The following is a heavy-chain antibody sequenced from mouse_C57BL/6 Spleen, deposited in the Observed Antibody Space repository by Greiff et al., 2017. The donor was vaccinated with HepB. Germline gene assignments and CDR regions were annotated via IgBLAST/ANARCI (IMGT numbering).Heavy chain of an antibody. CDR3: ARNPPNSNYDYAMDY. CDR2: IWTGGGT. D-gene: IGHD2-5*01. V-gene: IGHV2-9-1*01. Sequence: VKLVESGPGLVAPSQSLSITCTVSGFSLTSYAISWVRQPPGKGLEWLGVIWTGGGTNYNSALKSRLSISKDNSKSQVFLKMNSLQTDDTARYYCARNPPNSNYDYAMDYWGQGTSVTVSS. CDR1: GFSLTSYA. J-gene: IGHJ4*01.